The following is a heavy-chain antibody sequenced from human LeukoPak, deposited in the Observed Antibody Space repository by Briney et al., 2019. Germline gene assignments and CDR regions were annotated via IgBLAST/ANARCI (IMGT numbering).Heavy chain of an antibody. D-gene: IGHD3-16*01. Sequence: PSDTLSLTCAVSGYSISSSSWWGWIRQPPGKGLEWIAYIYHSGTTYYNPSLQSRVTMSVDTSKNQFSLKLSSVTAVDTAVYYCARKGNAYYYFDYWGQGTLVTVSS. J-gene: IGHJ4*02. V-gene: IGHV4-28*01. CDR1: GYSISSSSW. CDR3: ARKGNAYYYFDY. CDR2: IYHSGTT.